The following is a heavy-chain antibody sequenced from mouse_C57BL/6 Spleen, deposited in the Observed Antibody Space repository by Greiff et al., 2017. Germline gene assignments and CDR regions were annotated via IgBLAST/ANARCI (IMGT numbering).Heavy chain of an antibody. CDR1: GYTFTEYT. CDR2: FYPGSGSI. Sequence: VKLMESGAELVKPGASVKLSCKASGYTFTEYTIHWVKQRSGQGLEWIGWFYPGSGSIKYNEKFKDKATLTADKSSSTVYMELSRVTSEDSAVYFCARHGRFITTVVAPYAMDYWGQGTSVTVSS. D-gene: IGHD1-1*01. V-gene: IGHV1-62-2*01. J-gene: IGHJ4*01. CDR3: ARHGRFITTVVAPYAMDY.